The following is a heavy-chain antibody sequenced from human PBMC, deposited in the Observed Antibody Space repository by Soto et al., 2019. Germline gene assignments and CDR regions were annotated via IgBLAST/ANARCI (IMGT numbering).Heavy chain of an antibody. Sequence: PGGSLRLSCAASGFTFDDYAMHWVRQAPGKGLEWVSGISWNSGSIGYADSVKGRFTISRDNAKNSLYLQMNSLRAEDTALYYCAKEAIYSLDPGGSWYYFDYWGQGTLVTVSS. CDR2: ISWNSGSI. V-gene: IGHV3-9*01. CDR3: AKEAIYSLDPGGSWYYFDY. J-gene: IGHJ4*02. CDR1: GFTFDDYA. D-gene: IGHD6-13*01.